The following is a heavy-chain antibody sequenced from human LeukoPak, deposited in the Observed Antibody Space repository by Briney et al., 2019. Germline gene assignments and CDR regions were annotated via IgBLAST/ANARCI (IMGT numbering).Heavy chain of an antibody. CDR2: IYYSGST. J-gene: IGHJ4*02. CDR3: ARADDYGGKMYYFDY. CDR1: GGSISSSSYY. D-gene: IGHD4-23*01. Sequence: SETLSLTCTVSGGSISSSSYYWGWIRQPPGKGLEWIGSIYYSGSTYYNPSLKSRVTISVDTSKNQFSLKLSSVTAADTAVYYCARADDYGGKMYYFDYWGQGTLVTVSS. V-gene: IGHV4-39*07.